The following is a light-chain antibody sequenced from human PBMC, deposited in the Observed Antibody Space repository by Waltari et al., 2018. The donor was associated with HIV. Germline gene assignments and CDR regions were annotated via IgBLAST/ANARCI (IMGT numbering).Light chain of an antibody. Sequence: SDILNQPPSVSVAPGETATISCGGKKFMTNSLHWYQQKSGQAPILVIFDDRDRPSGIPERFSGSNSGNTASLTIRGVEPGDDADYFCQAWDSSGDHNWLFGGGTKLTVL. V-gene: IGLV3-21*04. CDR3: QAWDSSGDHNWL. J-gene: IGLJ3*02. CDR1: KFMTNS. CDR2: DDR.